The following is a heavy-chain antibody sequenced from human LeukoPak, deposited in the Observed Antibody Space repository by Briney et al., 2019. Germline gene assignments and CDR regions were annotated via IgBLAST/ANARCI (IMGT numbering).Heavy chain of an antibody. CDR2: ISGTGGGT. Sequence: PGGSLRLSCAASGFTFSNSALSWVRQAPGKGLEWVSAISGTGGGTYYADSVKGRFTISRDNSKNTLYVQMNSLRAEDTAVYYCATERGPIVGVTNAFDIWGQGTMVTVSS. V-gene: IGHV3-23*01. J-gene: IGHJ3*02. CDR3: ATERGPIVGVTNAFDI. CDR1: GFTFSNSA. D-gene: IGHD1-26*01.